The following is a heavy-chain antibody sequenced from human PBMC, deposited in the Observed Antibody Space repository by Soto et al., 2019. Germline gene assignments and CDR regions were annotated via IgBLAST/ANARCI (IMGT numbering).Heavy chain of an antibody. V-gene: IGHV4-34*01. CDR1: GGSFSGYY. D-gene: IGHD2-2*02. J-gene: IGHJ6*03. Sequence: SETLSLTCAVYGGSFSGYYWSWIRQPPGKGLEWIGEINHSGSTNYNPSLKSRVTISVDTSKNQFSLKLSSVTAADTAVYYCARTVVPAAIGHYYYYMDVWGKGTTVTVSS. CDR3: ARTVVPAAIGHYYYYMDV. CDR2: INHSGST.